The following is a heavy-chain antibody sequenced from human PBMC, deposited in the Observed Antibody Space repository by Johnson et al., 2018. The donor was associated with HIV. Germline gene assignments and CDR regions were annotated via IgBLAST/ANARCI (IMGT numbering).Heavy chain of an antibody. Sequence: QVQLVESGGGLVQPGGSLRLPCAASGFSFGDYYRSWIRQSPGKGLAWFAYISSRGETRYYAVSVKGRFTLSRYNAKNSLFLQMNSLRVEDTAVYYCAKDAYCSGGRCYGFGAFDIWGQGTMVTVSS. CDR3: AKDAYCSGGRCYGFGAFDI. J-gene: IGHJ3*02. CDR1: GFSFGDYY. CDR2: ISSRGETR. V-gene: IGHV3-11*01. D-gene: IGHD2-15*01.